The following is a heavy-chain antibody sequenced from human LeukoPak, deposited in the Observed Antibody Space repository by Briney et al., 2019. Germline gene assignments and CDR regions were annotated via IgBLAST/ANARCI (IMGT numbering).Heavy chain of an antibody. V-gene: IGHV3-7*05. CDR1: GFTFSSYA. CDR2: IKQDGSEK. J-gene: IGHJ4*02. Sequence: HPGGSLRLSCAASGFTFSSYAMTWVRQAPGKGLEWVANIKQDGSEKYYVDSVKGRFTISRDNAKNSLYLQMNSLRAEDTAVYYCARVITGWYSFDYWGQGTLVTVSS. CDR3: ARVITGWYSFDY. D-gene: IGHD6-19*01.